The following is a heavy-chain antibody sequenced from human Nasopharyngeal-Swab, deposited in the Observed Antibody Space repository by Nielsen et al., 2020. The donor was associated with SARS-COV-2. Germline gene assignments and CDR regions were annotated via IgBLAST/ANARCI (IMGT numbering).Heavy chain of an antibody. D-gene: IGHD3-9*01. CDR3: AKDSLNILTGSGWFDP. Sequence: VRQAPGKGLEWVSSISSSSYIYYADSVKGRFTISRDNAKNSLYLQMNSLRAEDTAVYYCAKDSLNILTGSGWFDPWGQGTQVTVSS. V-gene: IGHV3-69-1*01. J-gene: IGHJ5*02. CDR2: ISSSSYI.